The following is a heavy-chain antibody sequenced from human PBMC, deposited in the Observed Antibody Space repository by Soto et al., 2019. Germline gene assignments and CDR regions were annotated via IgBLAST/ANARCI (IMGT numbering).Heavy chain of an antibody. Sequence: NPSETLSLTCTVSGGSISSGGYYWSWIRQHPGKGLEWIGYIYYSGITYYNPSLKSRVTISVDTSKNQFSLKLSSVTAADTAVYYCATNYYDSSGYYYVSPEYFQHWGQGTLVTVSS. CDR3: ATNYYDSSGYYYVSPEYFQH. V-gene: IGHV4-31*03. CDR2: IYYSGIT. D-gene: IGHD3-22*01. CDR1: GGSISSGGYY. J-gene: IGHJ1*01.